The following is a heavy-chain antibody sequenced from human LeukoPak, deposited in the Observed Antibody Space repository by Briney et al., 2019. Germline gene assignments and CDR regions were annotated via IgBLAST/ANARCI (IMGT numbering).Heavy chain of an antibody. D-gene: IGHD5-12*01. V-gene: IGHV4-30-2*01. CDR2: IYHSGST. CDR3: ARGEGGYDSPFDY. CDR1: GGSISSGGYS. J-gene: IGHJ4*02. Sequence: SETLSLTCAVSGGSISSGGYSWSWIRQPPGKGLEWTGYIYHSGSTYYNPSLKSRVTISVDRSKNQFSLKLSSVTAADTAVYYCARGEGGYDSPFDYWGQGTLVTVSS.